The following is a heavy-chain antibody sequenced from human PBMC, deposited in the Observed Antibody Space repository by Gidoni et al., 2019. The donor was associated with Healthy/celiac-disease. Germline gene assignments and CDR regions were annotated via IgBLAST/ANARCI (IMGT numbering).Heavy chain of an antibody. J-gene: IGHJ3*02. CDR3: ARSTRRRSVQQKGAFDI. V-gene: IGHV4-34*01. CDR2: INHSGST. CDR1: GGSFSVYY. Sequence: QVQLQHWGAGLLKPAETLSLTSALYGGSFSVYYWSWIRQPPGKGLEWIGEINHSGSTNYNPSLKSRVTISVDTSKNQFSLKLSSVTAADTAVYYCARSTRRRSVQQKGAFDIWGQGTMVTVSS. D-gene: IGHD6-13*01.